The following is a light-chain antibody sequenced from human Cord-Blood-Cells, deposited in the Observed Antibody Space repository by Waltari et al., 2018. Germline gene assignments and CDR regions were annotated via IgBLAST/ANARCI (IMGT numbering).Light chain of an antibody. V-gene: IGKV1-39*01. J-gene: IGKJ2*01. CDR3: QQSHSTPYP. CDR2: AAS. Sequence: DIQMTQSPSSLSASVGDIVTIPCRASQSISSYLNCYQQKPGKAPKFLIYAASSSQSGASLTFSGSGSETEFDLTSSSLQPEDFATYYCQQSHSTPYPFGQGTKLKIK. CDR1: QSISSY.